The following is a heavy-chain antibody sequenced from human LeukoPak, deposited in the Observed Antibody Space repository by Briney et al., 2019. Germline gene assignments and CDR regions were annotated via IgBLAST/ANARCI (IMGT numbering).Heavy chain of an antibody. V-gene: IGHV1-69*13. CDR1: GGTFSSYA. CDR3: ARDQYYYDSSGYYYGRGGYFDY. Sequence: SVKVSCKASGGTFSSYAISWVRQAPGQGLEWMGGIIPIFGTANYAQKFQGRVTITADESTSTAYMELSSLRSEDTAVHYCARDQYYYDSSGYYYGRGGYFDYWGQGTLVTVSS. CDR2: IIPIFGTA. J-gene: IGHJ4*02. D-gene: IGHD3-22*01.